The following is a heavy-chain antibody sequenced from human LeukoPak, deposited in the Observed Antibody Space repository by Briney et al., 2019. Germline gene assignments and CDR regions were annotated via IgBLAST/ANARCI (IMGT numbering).Heavy chain of an antibody. V-gene: IGHV6-1*01. CDR1: GDGVSSNSAA. CDR2: TYYRSKWYE. CDR3: ARGSYDSIWS. J-gene: IGHJ4*02. Sequence: SQTLSRTCVISGDGVSSNSAAWNWLRQSPSRGLEWLGRTYYRSKWYEEYAVSVAGRITITPDSSKNQFSLQLNSVTPEDTAVYYCARGSYDSIWSWGQGTLVTVSS. D-gene: IGHD3-16*01.